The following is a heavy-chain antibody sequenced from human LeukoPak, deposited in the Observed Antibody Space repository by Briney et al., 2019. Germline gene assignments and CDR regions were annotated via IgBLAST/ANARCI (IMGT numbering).Heavy chain of an antibody. J-gene: IGHJ5*02. CDR3: AWRWVGTTNCFDP. D-gene: IGHD1-26*01. Sequence: GGSLRLSCAASGHTFRTPWIIWVRQAPGKGLEWVANIKEDGSEKYYVASVKGRFTISRDKARDSLYLQMNSLRAEVTGVYYCAWRWVGTTNCFDPWGQGTLVTVSS. V-gene: IGHV3-7*05. CDR1: GHTFRTPW. CDR2: IKEDGSEK.